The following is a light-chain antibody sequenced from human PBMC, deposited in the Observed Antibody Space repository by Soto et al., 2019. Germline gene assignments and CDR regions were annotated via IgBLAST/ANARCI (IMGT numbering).Light chain of an antibody. CDR1: QSVLYSSSNKNY. CDR2: WAS. J-gene: IGKJ4*01. V-gene: IGKV4-1*01. Sequence: IVMTQSPDSLAVSLGERATINCKSSQSVLYSSSNKNYLAWYQQKPGQPPKLLIYWASTRESGVPDRFSGSGSGTDFTLTISSLQAEDVAVYYCQQYYSIPPSFGGGTKVDIK. CDR3: QQYYSIPPS.